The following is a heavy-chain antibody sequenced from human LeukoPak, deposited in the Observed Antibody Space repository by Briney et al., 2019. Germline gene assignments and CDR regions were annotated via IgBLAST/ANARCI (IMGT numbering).Heavy chain of an antibody. CDR1: GGSISTSGYY. CDR2: IYYSGST. J-gene: IGHJ4*02. CDR3: AKQYDSSGSY. V-gene: IGHV4-39*01. D-gene: IGHD3-22*01. Sequence: SETLSLTCTVSGGSISTSGYYWAWIRQPPGKGLEWIGSIYYSGSTYYNTSLKSRVTISVDTSKNQFSLKLSSVTAADTAVYYCAKQYDSSGSYWDQGTLVTVSS.